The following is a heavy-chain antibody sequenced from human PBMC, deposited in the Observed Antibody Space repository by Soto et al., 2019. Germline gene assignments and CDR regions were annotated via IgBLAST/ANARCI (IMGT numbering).Heavy chain of an antibody. Sequence: PGGSLRLSCAASGFTVSSNYMSWVRQAPGKGLEWVSVIYSSGSTYYADSVKGRFTISRDNSKNTLYLQMNSLRAEDTAVYYCARASYYDFWSGLFDYWGQGTLVTVS. V-gene: IGHV3-53*01. D-gene: IGHD3-3*01. CDR1: GFTVSSNY. CDR3: ARASYYDFWSGLFDY. J-gene: IGHJ4*02. CDR2: IYSSGST.